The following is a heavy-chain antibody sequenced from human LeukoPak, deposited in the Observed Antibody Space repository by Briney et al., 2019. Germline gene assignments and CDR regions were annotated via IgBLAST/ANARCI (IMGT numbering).Heavy chain of an antibody. CDR1: GYTFTSYY. Sequence: ASVKVSCKASGYTFTSYYMHWVRQAPGQGLDWMGIINPSGGSTRYAQEFQGRVTMTRDTSTSTVYMELSSLRSEDTAVYYCARDLGYCTNGVCYNLYYWGQGTLVTVSS. CDR2: INPSGGST. J-gene: IGHJ4*02. D-gene: IGHD2-8*01. V-gene: IGHV1-46*01. CDR3: ARDLGYCTNGVCYNLYY.